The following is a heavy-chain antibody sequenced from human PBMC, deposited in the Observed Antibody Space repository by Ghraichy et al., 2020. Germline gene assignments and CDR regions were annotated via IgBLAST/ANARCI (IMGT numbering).Heavy chain of an antibody. CDR1: GGTFSSYA. Sequence: SVKVSCKASGGTFSSYAISWVRQAPGQGLEWMGGIIPIFGTANYAQKFQGRVTITADESTSTAYMELSSLRSEDTAVYYCARTSYNWNYSHYGMDVWGQGTTVTVSS. V-gene: IGHV1-69*13. J-gene: IGHJ6*02. CDR2: IIPIFGTA. CDR3: ARTSYNWNYSHYGMDV. D-gene: IGHD1-7*01.